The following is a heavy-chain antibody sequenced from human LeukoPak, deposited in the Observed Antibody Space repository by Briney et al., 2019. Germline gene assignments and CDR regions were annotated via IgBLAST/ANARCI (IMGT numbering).Heavy chain of an antibody. Sequence: SETLSLTCTVSGASISSSNYYWGWIRQPPGKGLEWIADIHYSGGTYYNPSLKSRVTISVDTSKNQFSLKLSSVTAADTAVYYCARSGTWVSPLRITMVRELKPYYYYYMDVWGKGTTVTVSS. CDR2: IHYSGGT. V-gene: IGHV4-39*07. CDR3: ARSGTWVSPLRITMVRELKPYYYYYMDV. D-gene: IGHD3-10*01. CDR1: GASISSSNYY. J-gene: IGHJ6*03.